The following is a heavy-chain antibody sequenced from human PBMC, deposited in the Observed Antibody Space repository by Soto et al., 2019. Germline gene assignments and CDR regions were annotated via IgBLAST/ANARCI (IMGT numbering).Heavy chain of an antibody. D-gene: IGHD6-19*01. J-gene: IGHJ4*02. CDR1: GFTFSSYG. CDR3: ARDQQWLVRFYFDF. Sequence: GGSLRLSCAASGFTFSSYGMHWGRQAPGKGLEWVAVIWYDGINKYYADSVKGRFTISRDNSKNTLYMQMNSLRAEDTAVYYCARDQQWLVRFYFDFWGQGTLVTVSS. CDR2: IWYDGINK. V-gene: IGHV3-33*01.